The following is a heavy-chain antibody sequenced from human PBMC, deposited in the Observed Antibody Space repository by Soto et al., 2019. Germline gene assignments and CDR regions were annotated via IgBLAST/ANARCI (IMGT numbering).Heavy chain of an antibody. V-gene: IGHV3-21*01. CDR3: ARDFDIEVVPAAIGFDY. CDR2: ISSSSSYI. J-gene: IGHJ4*02. CDR1: GFTFSSYS. D-gene: IGHD2-2*02. Sequence: GGSLRLSCAASGFTFSSYSMNWVRQAPGKGLEWVSSISSSSSYIYYADSVKGRFTISRDNAKNSLYLQMNSLRAEDTAVYYCARDFDIEVVPAAIGFDYWGQGTLVTVSS.